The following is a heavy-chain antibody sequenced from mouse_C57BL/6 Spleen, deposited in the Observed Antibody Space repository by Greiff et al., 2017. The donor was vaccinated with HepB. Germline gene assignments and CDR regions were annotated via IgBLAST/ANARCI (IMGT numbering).Heavy chain of an antibody. D-gene: IGHD1-1*01. CDR3: ARWGTTVVATNFDV. V-gene: IGHV1-50*01. Sequence: QVQLQQPGAELVKPGASVKLSCKASGYTFTSYWMQWVKQRPGQGLEWIGEIDPSDSYTNYNQKFKGKATLTVDTSSSTAYMQLSSLTSEDSAVYYCARWGTTVVATNFDVWGTGTTVTVSS. J-gene: IGHJ1*03. CDR2: IDPSDSYT. CDR1: GYTFTSYW.